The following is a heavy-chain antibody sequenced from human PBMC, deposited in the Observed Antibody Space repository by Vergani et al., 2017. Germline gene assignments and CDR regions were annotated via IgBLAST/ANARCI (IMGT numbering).Heavy chain of an antibody. D-gene: IGHD3-22*01. CDR2: ISGSGGST. CDR3: AKAYYDSSGYYPYYYGMDV. V-gene: IGHV3-23*01. J-gene: IGHJ6*02. CDR1: GFTFSSYA. Sequence: EVQLLGSGGGLVQPGGSLRLSCAASGFTFSSYAMSWVRQAPGKGLEWVSAISGSGGSTYYADSVKGRFTISRDNSKNTLYLQMNSLRAEDTAVYYCAKAYYDSSGYYPYYYGMDVWGQGTTVTVSS.